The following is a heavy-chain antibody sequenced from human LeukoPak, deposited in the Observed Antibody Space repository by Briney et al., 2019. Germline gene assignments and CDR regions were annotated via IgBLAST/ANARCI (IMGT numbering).Heavy chain of an antibody. CDR2: INPSGGST. D-gene: IGHD6-19*01. CDR1: GYTFTRYY. Sequence: ASVKVSCKASGYTFTRYYMHWVRQAPGQGLEWMGIINPSGGSTSYAQKFQGRVTMTRDTSTSTVYMELSSLRSEDTAVYYCARVRIAVAGTGFFDYWGQGTLVTVSS. V-gene: IGHV1-46*01. J-gene: IGHJ4*02. CDR3: ARVRIAVAGTGFFDY.